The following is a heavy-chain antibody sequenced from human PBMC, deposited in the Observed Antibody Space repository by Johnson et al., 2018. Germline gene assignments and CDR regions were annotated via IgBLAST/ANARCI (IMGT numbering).Heavy chain of an antibody. CDR1: GFTFSDYA. Sequence: VQLVESGEGLVQPGGSLRLSCEASGFTFSDYAMHWVRQAPGKGLEYVSTIESNGDYTYYADSVKGRFIISRDNSKNKLYLQMGSLRREDMAVYYCAREDGSTGVDRWGQGTLVTVAS. V-gene: IGHV3-64*02. CDR3: AREDGSTGVDR. CDR2: IESNGDYT. D-gene: IGHD3-10*01. J-gene: IGHJ5*02.